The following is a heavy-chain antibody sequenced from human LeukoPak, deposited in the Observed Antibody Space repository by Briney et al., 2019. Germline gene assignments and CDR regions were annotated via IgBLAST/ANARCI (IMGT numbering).Heavy chain of an antibody. CDR3: ARRSQNGYNSPIDY. V-gene: IGHV1-18*01. Sequence: ASVKVSCKASGYTFKNYGITWVRQAPGQGLEWMGWINTYSGSTKYPQGLQGRVTMTTDKSTTTAYMEVRSLRSDDTALYYCARRSQNGYNSPIDYWGQGTLVTVSS. D-gene: IGHD5-24*01. CDR1: GYTFKNYG. CDR2: INTYSGST. J-gene: IGHJ4*02.